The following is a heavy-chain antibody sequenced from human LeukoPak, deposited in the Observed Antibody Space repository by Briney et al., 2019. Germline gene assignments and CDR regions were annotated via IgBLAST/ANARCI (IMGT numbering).Heavy chain of an antibody. CDR3: ARTYYYDRSGYYWGY. CDR2: FNPIGDTT. Sequence: ASVKVSCKASGYTFTGYYIHWVRQAPGQGLEWMGVFNPIGDTTGYAQKFQGRITMTRDTSTNTTFMELRGLRSEDSAVYYCARTYYYDRSGYYWGYWGQGTLVTVSS. D-gene: IGHD3-22*01. V-gene: IGHV1-46*01. CDR1: GYTFTGYY. J-gene: IGHJ4*02.